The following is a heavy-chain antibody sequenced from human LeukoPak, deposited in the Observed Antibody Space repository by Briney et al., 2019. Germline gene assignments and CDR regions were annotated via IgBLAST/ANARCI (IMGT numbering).Heavy chain of an antibody. V-gene: IGHV3-33*01. CDR2: IWYDESNK. CDR3: AREDPSVNDAFDI. CDR1: GFTFSSYG. D-gene: IGHD2/OR15-2a*01. Sequence: GRSLRLSCAASGFTFSSYGMHWVRQVPGKGLEWVAGIWYDESNKYYAYSVEGRFTISRDNSKNTLDLEMNSLRAEDTAVYYCAREDPSVNDAFDIWGQGTMVTVSS. J-gene: IGHJ3*02.